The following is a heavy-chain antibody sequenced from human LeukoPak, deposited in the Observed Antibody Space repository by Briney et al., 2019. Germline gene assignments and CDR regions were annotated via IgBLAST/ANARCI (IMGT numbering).Heavy chain of an antibody. CDR3: AELGITMIGGV. J-gene: IGHJ6*04. CDR2: INSDGSST. D-gene: IGHD3-10*02. CDR1: GFSFSNYW. Sequence: HPGGSLRPSCAASGFSFSNYWMHWVRQAPGKGLVWVSRINSDGSSTTYADSVKGRFTISRDNAKNTLYLQMNSLRAEDTAVYYCAELGITMIGGVWGKGTTVTISS. V-gene: IGHV3-74*01.